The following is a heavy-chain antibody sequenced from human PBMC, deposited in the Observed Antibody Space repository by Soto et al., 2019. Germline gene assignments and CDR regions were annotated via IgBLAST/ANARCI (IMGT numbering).Heavy chain of an antibody. CDR1: GFTFSSYS. D-gene: IGHD3-3*01. J-gene: IGHJ4*02. CDR2: ISSSSSYI. V-gene: IGHV3-21*01. CDR3: ARDSEGIDDFWSGYHPFDY. Sequence: EVQLVESGGGLVKPGGSPRLSCAASGFTFSSYSMNWVRQAPGKGLEWVSSISSSSSYIYYADSVKGRFTISRDNAKNSLYLQMNSLRAEDTAVYYCARDSEGIDDFWSGYHPFDYWGQGTLVTVSS.